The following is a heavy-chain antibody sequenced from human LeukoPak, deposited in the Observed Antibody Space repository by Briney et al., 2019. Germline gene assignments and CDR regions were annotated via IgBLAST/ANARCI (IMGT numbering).Heavy chain of an antibody. CDR2: IKEDGSVK. CDR3: ARDVLGRGVFDI. CDR1: GFTFSNYW. D-gene: IGHD3/OR15-3a*01. V-gene: IGHV3-7*01. J-gene: IGHJ3*02. Sequence: GGSLRLSCVASGFTFSNYWMNWVRQAPGKGLEGLVNIKEDGSVKHYVDSAKGRFTISRDNAKNSVYLQMNSLRAEDTAVYYCARDVLGRGVFDIWGQGTMVTVSS.